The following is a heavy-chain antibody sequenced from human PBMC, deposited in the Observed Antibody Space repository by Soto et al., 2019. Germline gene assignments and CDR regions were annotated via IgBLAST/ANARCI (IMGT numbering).Heavy chain of an antibody. D-gene: IGHD3-22*01. CDR1: GGSISSSSYY. Sequence: QLQLQESGPGLVKPSETLSLTCTVSGGSISSSSYYWGWIRQPPGKGLEWIGIIYYSGSTYYNPSLKSRVTISVDTSKNQFSLKLSSVTAADTAVYYCARQVPYYYDSSGYFPDAFDIWGQGTMVTVSS. V-gene: IGHV4-39*01. CDR3: ARQVPYYYDSSGYFPDAFDI. J-gene: IGHJ3*02. CDR2: IYYSGST.